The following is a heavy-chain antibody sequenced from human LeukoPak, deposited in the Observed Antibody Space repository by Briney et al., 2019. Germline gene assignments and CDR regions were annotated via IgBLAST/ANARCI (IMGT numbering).Heavy chain of an antibody. CDR2: ISNSGGST. V-gene: IGHV3-23*01. CDR3: TKDVGVTLFDY. CDR1: GFTFSDYA. D-gene: IGHD1-26*01. J-gene: IGHJ4*02. Sequence: PGGSLRLSCAASGFTFSDYAMSWVRQAPGKGLEWVSTISNSGGSTHYADSLKGRFTISRDNSKSTLYLQMNSLRAEDTAIYYCTKDVGVTLFDYWGQGTLVTVSP.